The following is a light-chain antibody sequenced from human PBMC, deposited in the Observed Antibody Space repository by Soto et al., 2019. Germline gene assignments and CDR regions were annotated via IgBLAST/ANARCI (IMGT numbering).Light chain of an antibody. CDR1: KSVSSSY. CDR3: QQRDT. J-gene: IGKJ2*01. CDR2: GAS. Sequence: ELVITKSPVTLSASPGESATLSCRASKSVSSSYLAWYQQKPGQAPRPLIYGASSRATGIPDRFSGSGSGTDFTLTISRLEPEDFAVYYCQQRDTFGQGTKLEIK. V-gene: IGKV3-20*01.